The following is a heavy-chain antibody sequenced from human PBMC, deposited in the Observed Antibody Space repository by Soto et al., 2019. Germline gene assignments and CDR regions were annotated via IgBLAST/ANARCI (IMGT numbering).Heavy chain of an antibody. CDR1: GYTFTSYG. J-gene: IGHJ3*01. CDR2: ISAYNGNT. CDR3: ARTEAAADGFDV. D-gene: IGHD6-13*01. Sequence: WASVKVSCKASGYTFTSYGISWVRQAPGQGLEWMGWISAYNGNTNYAQKLQGRVTMTTDTSTRIAYMELRSLRSDDTAVYYCARTEAAADGFDVWGQGTMVTVS. V-gene: IGHV1-18*04.